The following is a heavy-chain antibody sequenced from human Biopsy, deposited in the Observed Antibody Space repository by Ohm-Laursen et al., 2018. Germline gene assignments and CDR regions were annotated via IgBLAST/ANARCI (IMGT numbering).Heavy chain of an antibody. D-gene: IGHD3-22*01. CDR1: ADSSSSYY. J-gene: IGHJ2*01. CDR2: GDYTGST. V-gene: IGHV4-59*01. Sequence: SLTLSFTCSVSADSSSSYYWSWIRQPPGQGLEGIGYGDYTGSTYYNPSIQSCVTFSVDTSKNHFSLRLRSVTPADTAIYCCARDRRYYSDRAVPGYFDLWGRGTLVTVSS. CDR3: ARDRRYYSDRAVPGYFDL.